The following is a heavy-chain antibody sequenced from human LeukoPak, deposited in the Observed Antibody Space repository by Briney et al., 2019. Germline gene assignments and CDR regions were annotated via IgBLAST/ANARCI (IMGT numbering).Heavy chain of an antibody. CDR3: AKDLWMAAANAYFDY. CDR2: FCSTSTII. J-gene: IGHJ4*02. D-gene: IGHD5-24*01. CDR1: KITLRCSR. V-gene: IGHV3-48*01. Sequence: GFLRLFLCSPKITLRCSRHDLVRPGSGEGAGVVSYFCSTSTIIYYADSVKGRFTISRDNSKNTLYLQMNSLRAEDTAVYYCAKDLWMAAANAYFDYWGQGTLVTVSS.